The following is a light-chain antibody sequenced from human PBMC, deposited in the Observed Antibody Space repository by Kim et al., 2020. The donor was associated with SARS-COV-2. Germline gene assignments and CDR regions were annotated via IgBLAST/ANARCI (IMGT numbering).Light chain of an antibody. Sequence: PCVRASHSCRARQSISGNLAWYQQNPGQASRVLIYDASARATGIPARFSGSGSVTDFTLTISNVQSEDFAFYYCQQYAYWRSFGQGTRLEIK. CDR3: QQYAYWRS. J-gene: IGKJ5*01. CDR1: QSISGN. V-gene: IGKV3-15*01. CDR2: DAS.